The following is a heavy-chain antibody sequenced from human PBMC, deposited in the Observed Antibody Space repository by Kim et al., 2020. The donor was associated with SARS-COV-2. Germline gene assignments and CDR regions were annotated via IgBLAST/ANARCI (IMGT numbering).Heavy chain of an antibody. V-gene: IGHV4-4*02. CDR3: ARVESSSGSALDY. J-gene: IGHJ4*02. D-gene: IGHD3-22*01. Sequence: YNPSLKSRVTISVDQSKNQFSLKLSSVTAADTAVYYCARVESSSGSALDYWAREPWSPSPQ.